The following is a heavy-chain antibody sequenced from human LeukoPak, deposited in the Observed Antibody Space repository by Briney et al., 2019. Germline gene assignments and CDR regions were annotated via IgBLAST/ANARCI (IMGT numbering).Heavy chain of an antibody. Sequence: SGTLSLTCTVSGGSISSYYWSWIRQPPGKGLEWIGYIYYSGSTNYNPSLKSRVTISVDTSKNQFSLKLSSVTAADTAVYYCARGVDWYPFDYWGQGTLVTVSS. CDR2: IYYSGST. CDR3: ARGVDWYPFDY. CDR1: GGSISSYY. V-gene: IGHV4-59*01. D-gene: IGHD3-9*01. J-gene: IGHJ4*02.